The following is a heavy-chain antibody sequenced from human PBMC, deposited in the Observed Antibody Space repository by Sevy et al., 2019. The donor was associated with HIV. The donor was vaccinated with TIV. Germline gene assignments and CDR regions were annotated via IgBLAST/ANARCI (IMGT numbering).Heavy chain of an antibody. CDR3: AKSGYRAAVGTD. CDR1: GFTFSSYA. CDR2: ITGSGNNT. D-gene: IGHD6-13*01. V-gene: IGHV3-23*01. J-gene: IGHJ4*02. Sequence: GGSLRLSCAASGFTFSSYAMSWVRQAPGKGLRLVSTITGSGNNTYYADSVKGRFTISRDNSKNIEYLQINSLRAEDTAVYYCAKSGYRAAVGTDWGQGTLVTVSS.